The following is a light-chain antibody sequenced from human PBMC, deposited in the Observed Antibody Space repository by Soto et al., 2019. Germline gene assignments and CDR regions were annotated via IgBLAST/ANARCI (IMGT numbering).Light chain of an antibody. J-gene: IGLJ2*01. CDR2: EGT. Sequence: QSALTQPASVSASPGQSITISCTGTSSDVGSYNLVSWYQQHPGTAPRLLIYEGTKRPPGVSGRCSGSKSGNTASLTISGLQTEDEADYFCCSYAGTNTVIFGGGTKLTVL. V-gene: IGLV2-23*03. CDR1: SSDVGSYNL. CDR3: CSYAGTNTVI.